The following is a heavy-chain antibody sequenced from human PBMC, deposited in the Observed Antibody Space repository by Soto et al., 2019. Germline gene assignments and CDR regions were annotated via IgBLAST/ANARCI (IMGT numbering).Heavy chain of an antibody. CDR2: ISSSSAYI. D-gene: IGHD2-21*02. CDR3: ARGGRETARHLDY. V-gene: IGHV3-21*01. CDR1: GFTFSSYS. Sequence: EVQLVESGGALVKPGGSLRLSCADSGFTFSSYSMNWVRQAPGKGLEWVSAISSSSAYIFYADSVKGRFTVSRDNAKNSRYLQMNSLSADDTAVYDCARGGRETARHLDYWGQGTLVTVSS. J-gene: IGHJ4*02.